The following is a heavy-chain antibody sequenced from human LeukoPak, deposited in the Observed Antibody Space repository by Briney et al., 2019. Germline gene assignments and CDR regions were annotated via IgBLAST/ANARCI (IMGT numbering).Heavy chain of an antibody. CDR3: ARHVKIPVAGFDY. J-gene: IGHJ4*02. V-gene: IGHV4-59*08. CDR2: IYDSGYA. D-gene: IGHD6-19*01. CDR1: GGSVSTYY. Sequence: PSETLSLTCTVSGGSVSTYYWTWIRQSPGKGLEWIGYIYDSGYANYNPSLKNRVTISVDTSKNQFSLNLTSVTAADTAIYYCARHVKIPVAGFDYWGQGTPVTVSS.